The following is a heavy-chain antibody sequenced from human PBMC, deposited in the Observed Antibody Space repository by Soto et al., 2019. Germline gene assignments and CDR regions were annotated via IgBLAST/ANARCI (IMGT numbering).Heavy chain of an antibody. Sequence: GGSLRLSCAASGFTFSSYSMYWVRQAPGKXLEWVSYISSSSSTIYYADSVKGRFTISRDNAKNSLYLQMNRLRDEDTAVYYCARRLAAYNYYYYYRMDVWGQGTTVTVSS. V-gene: IGHV3-48*02. CDR2: ISSSSSTI. CDR3: ARRLAAYNYYYYYRMDV. D-gene: IGHD2-15*01. J-gene: IGHJ6*02. CDR1: GFTFSSYS.